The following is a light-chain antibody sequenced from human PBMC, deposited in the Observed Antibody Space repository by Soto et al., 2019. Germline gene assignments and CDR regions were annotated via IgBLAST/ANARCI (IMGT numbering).Light chain of an antibody. CDR2: AAS. V-gene: IGKV1-9*01. CDR3: QHLNSFPVI. CDR1: QGISSY. Sequence: DIQLTQSPSFLSASVGDRVTITCRASQGISSYLAWYQQKPGKAPKLLIYAASTLQSGVPSRFSGSGSGTEFTLTISNLQPEDFATFYCQHLNSFPVIFGPGTTVDV. J-gene: IGKJ3*01.